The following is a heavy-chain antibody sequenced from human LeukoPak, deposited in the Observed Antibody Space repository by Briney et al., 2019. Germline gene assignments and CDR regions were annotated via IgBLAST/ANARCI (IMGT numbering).Heavy chain of an antibody. D-gene: IGHD3-22*01. J-gene: IGHJ4*02. V-gene: IGHV2-5*02. CDR2: IYWDDDK. Sequence: SGATLVKPTRTLTLTCTFSGLSLSTSGVGVGWIRQPPGKALEWLALIYWDDDKRYSPSLKSRLTITKDTSKNQVVLIMTNMDPVDTATYYCAHRRSGSQFDYWGQGTLVTVSS. CDR1: GLSLSTSGVG. CDR3: AHRRSGSQFDY.